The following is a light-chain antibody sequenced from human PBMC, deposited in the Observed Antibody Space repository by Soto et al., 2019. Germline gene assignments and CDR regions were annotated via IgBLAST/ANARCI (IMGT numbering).Light chain of an antibody. V-gene: IGLV1-40*01. CDR1: SSNIGAGYD. CDR2: GNT. Sequence: QSVLTQPPSVSGAPGQGVTISCTGSSSNIGAGYDVSWYQQLPGTAPKFLIYGNTDRPSGVPDRFSGSKSGTSASLAITGLQAEDEADYYCQSYGSSLSGYVFGTGTKLTVL. J-gene: IGLJ1*01. CDR3: QSYGSSLSGYV.